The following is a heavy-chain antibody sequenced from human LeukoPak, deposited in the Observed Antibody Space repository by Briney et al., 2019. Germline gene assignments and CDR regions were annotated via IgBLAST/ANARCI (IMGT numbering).Heavy chain of an antibody. Sequence: SETLSLTCTVSGGSISSSSYYWGWIRQPPGKGLEWIGSIYYSGSTYYNPSLKSRVTISVDTSKNQFSLKPSSVTPEDTAVYYCARDVTIGSGSYYLDYWGQGTLVTVSS. CDR3: ARDVTIGSGSYYLDY. CDR2: IYYSGST. V-gene: IGHV4-39*02. CDR1: GGSISSSSYY. J-gene: IGHJ4*02. D-gene: IGHD3-10*01.